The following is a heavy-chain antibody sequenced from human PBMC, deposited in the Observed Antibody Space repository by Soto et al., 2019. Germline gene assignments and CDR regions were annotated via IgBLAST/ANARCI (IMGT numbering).Heavy chain of an antibody. CDR2: ISGSGDTT. V-gene: IGHV3-23*01. CDR3: AKDKYYDTNGYYFEY. Sequence: EVQLLESGGGLVQPGGFLRLSCAASGFTFSSYAMSWVRQAPGKGLERVSSISGSGDTTYDANSVKGRFTISKDNSKNTLFLQMNSLRAEDTAVYYCAKDKYYDTNGYYFEYWGQGILVTVSS. CDR1: GFTFSSYA. J-gene: IGHJ4*02. D-gene: IGHD3-22*01.